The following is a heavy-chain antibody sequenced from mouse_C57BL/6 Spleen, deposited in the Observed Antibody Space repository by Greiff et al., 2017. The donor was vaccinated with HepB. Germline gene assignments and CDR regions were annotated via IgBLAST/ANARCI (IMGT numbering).Heavy chain of an antibody. CDR3: ARAGRGLGAWFAY. J-gene: IGHJ3*01. CDR1: GYTFTSYW. Sequence: QVQLQQPGAELVKPGASVKLSCKASGYTFTSYWMHWVKQRPGQGLEWIGMIHPNSGSTNYNEKFKSKATLTVDKSSSTAYMQLSSLTSEDSAVYYCARAGRGLGAWFAYWGQGTLVTVSA. V-gene: IGHV1-64*01. CDR2: IHPNSGST. D-gene: IGHD4-1*01.